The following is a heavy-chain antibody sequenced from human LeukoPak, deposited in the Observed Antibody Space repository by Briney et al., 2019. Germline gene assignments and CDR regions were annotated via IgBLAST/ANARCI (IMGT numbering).Heavy chain of an antibody. CDR1: GGSISSYY. D-gene: IGHD2-8*02. CDR3: AGHHPRNTVDF. CDR2: ISDIGSI. J-gene: IGHJ4*02. Sequence: SETLSLTCTVSGGSISSYYWSWIRQPPGKGLEWIAYISDIGSINYNPSLKSRVTISLDTSKNQFSLKLSSVTAADTPVYYCAGHHPRNTVDFWGQGTLVTVSS. V-gene: IGHV4-59*08.